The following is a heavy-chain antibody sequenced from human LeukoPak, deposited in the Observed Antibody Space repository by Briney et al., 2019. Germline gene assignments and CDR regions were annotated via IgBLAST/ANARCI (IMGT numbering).Heavy chain of an antibody. CDR1: GGSFSGYY. J-gene: IGHJ6*03. Sequence: SETLSLTCAVYGGSFSGYYWSWIRQPPGKGLEWIGYIYYSGSTYYNPSLKSRVTISVDTSKNQFSLKLSSVTAADTAVYYCARANYDYVWGSYHPYYYYYMDVWGKGTTVTVSS. V-gene: IGHV4-34*09. CDR2: IYYSGST. D-gene: IGHD3-16*02. CDR3: ARANYDYVWGSYHPYYYYYMDV.